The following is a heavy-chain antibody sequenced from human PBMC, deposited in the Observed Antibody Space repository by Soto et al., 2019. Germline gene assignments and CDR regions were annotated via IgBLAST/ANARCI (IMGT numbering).Heavy chain of an antibody. V-gene: IGHV1-69*01. Sequence: QVPLVQSGAEVKKPGSSVKVSCKASGGTFSSYAISWVRPAPGQGLEWMGGIIPIFGTANYAQKFQGRVTITADESTSTAYMELSSLRSEDTAVYYCASSYSYGDLYYFDYWGQGPLVTVSS. J-gene: IGHJ4*02. D-gene: IGHD5-18*01. CDR1: GGTFSSYA. CDR2: IIPIFGTA. CDR3: ASSYSYGDLYYFDY.